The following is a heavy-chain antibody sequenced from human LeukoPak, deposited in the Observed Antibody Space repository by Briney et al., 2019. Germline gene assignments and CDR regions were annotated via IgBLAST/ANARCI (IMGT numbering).Heavy chain of an antibody. Sequence: PGGSLRLSCAASGFTVNNNYMGWVRQAPGKGLEWVSIIDTGVNKYYADSVKGRFTMSRENSKNTLYLQMNSLRVEDTAVYYCARDLNYWGQGTLVTVSS. CDR3: ARDLNY. CDR2: IDTGVNK. J-gene: IGHJ4*02. CDR1: GFTVNNNY. V-gene: IGHV3-53*01.